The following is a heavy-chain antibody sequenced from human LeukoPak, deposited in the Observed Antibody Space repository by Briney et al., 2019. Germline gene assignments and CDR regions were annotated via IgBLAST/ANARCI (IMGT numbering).Heavy chain of an antibody. D-gene: IGHD3-22*01. V-gene: IGHV7-4-1*02. CDR2: INTNTGNP. CDR3: ARVDSSGYYYFDY. Sequence: ASVKVSCKASGYTFTSYGISWVRQAPGQGLEWMGWINTNTGNPTYAQGFTGRFVFSLDTSVSTAYLQISSLKAEDTAVYYCARVDSSGYYYFDYWGQGTLVTVSS. J-gene: IGHJ4*02. CDR1: GYTFTSYG.